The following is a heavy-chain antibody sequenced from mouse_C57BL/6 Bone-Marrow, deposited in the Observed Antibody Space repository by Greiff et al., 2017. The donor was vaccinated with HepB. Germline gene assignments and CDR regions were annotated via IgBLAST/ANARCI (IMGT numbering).Heavy chain of an antibody. CDR1: GYTFTEYT. CDR3: ARHGYYGALDWYFDV. CDR2: IYPGSGSI. Sequence: LQESGAELVKPGASVKLSCKASGYTFTEYTIPWVKQRSGQGLEWIGWIYPGSGSIKYNEKFKDKATFTADNSSSTVYMELSRLTSEDSAVYFCARHGYYGALDWYFDVWGTGTTVTVSS. J-gene: IGHJ1*03. D-gene: IGHD1-1*02. V-gene: IGHV1-62-2*01.